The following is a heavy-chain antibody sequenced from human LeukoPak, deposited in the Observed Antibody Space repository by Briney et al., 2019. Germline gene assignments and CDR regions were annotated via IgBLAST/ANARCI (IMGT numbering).Heavy chain of an antibody. J-gene: IGHJ4*02. Sequence: SETLSLTCTVSGGSISSGGYYWSWIRQHPGKGLEWIGYIYYSGSTYYNPSLKSRVTISVDTSKNQLSLKLSSVTAADTAVYYCARGHDSYYYDSSGYYIDYWGQGTLVTVSS. CDR3: ARGHDSYYYDSSGYYIDY. CDR1: GGSISSGGYY. V-gene: IGHV4-31*03. CDR2: IYYSGST. D-gene: IGHD3-22*01.